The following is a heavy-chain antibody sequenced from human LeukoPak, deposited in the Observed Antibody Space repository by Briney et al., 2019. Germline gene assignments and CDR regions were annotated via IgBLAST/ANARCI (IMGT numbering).Heavy chain of an antibody. CDR2: ISAYNGNT. Sequence: ASVKVSCKASGYTFTSYGISWVRQAPGQGLEWMGWISAYNGNTNYAQKLQGRVTMTTDTSTSTAYMELRSLRSDDTAVYYCARDPHYYDSSGPSANWGQGTLVTVSS. D-gene: IGHD3-22*01. J-gene: IGHJ4*02. CDR1: GYTFTSYG. CDR3: ARDPHYYDSSGPSAN. V-gene: IGHV1-18*01.